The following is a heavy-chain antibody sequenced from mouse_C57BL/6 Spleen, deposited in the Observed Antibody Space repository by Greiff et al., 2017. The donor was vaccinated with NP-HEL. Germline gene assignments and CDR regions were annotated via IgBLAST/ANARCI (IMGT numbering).Heavy chain of an antibody. CDR2: INPSNGGT. Sequence: VQLQQPGTELVKPGASVKLSCKASGYTFTSYWMHWVKQRPGQGLEWIGNINPSNGGTNYNEKFKSKATLTVDKSSSTAYMQLSSLTPEDSAVYYCAREWAYYGYAMDYWGQGTSVTVSS. CDR3: AREWAYYGYAMDY. D-gene: IGHD1-1*02. CDR1: GYTFTSYW. V-gene: IGHV1-53*01. J-gene: IGHJ4*01.